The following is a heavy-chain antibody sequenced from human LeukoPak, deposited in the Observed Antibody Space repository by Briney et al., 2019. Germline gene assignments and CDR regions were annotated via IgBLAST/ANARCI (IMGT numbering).Heavy chain of an antibody. CDR1: GFTFDDYA. V-gene: IGHV3-9*01. J-gene: IGHJ4*02. CDR3: VKDRGSSGYHPLDY. D-gene: IGHD3-22*01. CDR2: ISWNSGSI. Sequence: GGSLRLSCAASGFTFDDYAMHWVRQAPGKGLEWVSGISWNSGSIGYADSVKGRFTISRDNAKNFLYLQMNSLRPEDTALYYCVKDRGSSGYHPLDYWGQGTLVTVSS.